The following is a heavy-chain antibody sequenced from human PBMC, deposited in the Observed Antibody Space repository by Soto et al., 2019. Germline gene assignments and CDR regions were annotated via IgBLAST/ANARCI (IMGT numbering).Heavy chain of an antibody. CDR1: GFTFSSYS. D-gene: IGHD4-17*01. Sequence: GGSLRLSCAASGFTFSSYSMNWVRQAPGKGLEWVSYISSSSSTIYYADSVKGRFTISRDNAKNSLYLQMNSLRAEDTAVYYCARGPYGDYGDGGENYFDYWAQGTLVTVSS. CDR3: ARGPYGDYGDGGENYFDY. J-gene: IGHJ4*02. V-gene: IGHV3-48*01. CDR2: ISSSSSTI.